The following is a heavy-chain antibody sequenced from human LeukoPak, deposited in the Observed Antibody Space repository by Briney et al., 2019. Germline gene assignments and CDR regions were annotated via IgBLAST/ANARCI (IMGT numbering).Heavy chain of an antibody. Sequence: GGSLRLSCAASGLTFSSHAMHCVRQAPGKGLEWVAVISHDGTDKHYTDSVKGRFTISRDNSRNTLYLQMNSLRAEDTAVYYCAREPGPGYFDYCGQGTLVTVSS. J-gene: IGHJ4*02. CDR2: ISHDGTDK. V-gene: IGHV3-30*10. D-gene: IGHD1-14*01. CDR1: GLTFSSHA. CDR3: AREPGPGYFDY.